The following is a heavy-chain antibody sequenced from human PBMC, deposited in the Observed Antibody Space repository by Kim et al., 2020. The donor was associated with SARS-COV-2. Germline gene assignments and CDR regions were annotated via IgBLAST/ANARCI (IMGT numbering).Heavy chain of an antibody. CDR3: ARDVGGITMVRGVTYGMDV. CDR2: IIPIFGTA. Sequence: SVKVSCKASGGTFSSYAISWVRQAPGQGLEWMGGIIPIFGTANYAQKFQGRVTITADESTSTAYMELSSLRSEDTAVYYCARDVGGITMVRGVTYGMDVWGQGTTVTVSS. CDR1: GGTFSSYA. J-gene: IGHJ6*02. D-gene: IGHD3-10*01. V-gene: IGHV1-69*13.